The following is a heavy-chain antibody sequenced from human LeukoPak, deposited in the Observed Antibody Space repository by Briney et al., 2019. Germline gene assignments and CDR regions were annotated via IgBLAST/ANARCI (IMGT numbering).Heavy chain of an antibody. Sequence: GSLRLSCAASGFTFSTYGMNWVRQAPGKGLEWVAVISYDGSNKYYADSVKGRFTISRDNSKNTLYLQMNSLRAEDTAVYYCARVSHDYGDLLGAFDIWGQGTMVTVSS. J-gene: IGHJ3*02. V-gene: IGHV3-30*19. CDR2: ISYDGSNK. CDR3: ARVSHDYGDLLGAFDI. CDR1: GFTFSTYG. D-gene: IGHD4-17*01.